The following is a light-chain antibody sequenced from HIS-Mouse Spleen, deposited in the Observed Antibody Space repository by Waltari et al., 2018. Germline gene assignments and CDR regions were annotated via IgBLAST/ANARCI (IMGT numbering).Light chain of an antibody. Sequence: QSVLTQPPSASGTPGQRVTISCSGSSSNIGSNYVYWYQQLPGTAPKLLIYRNNQLPSGVPDRFSGSKSGTSASLAIGGLRSEDEAEYYCAAWDDSLSGWVFGGGTKLTVL. CDR2: RNN. J-gene: IGLJ3*02. CDR1: SSNIGSNY. V-gene: IGLV1-47*01. CDR3: AAWDDSLSGWV.